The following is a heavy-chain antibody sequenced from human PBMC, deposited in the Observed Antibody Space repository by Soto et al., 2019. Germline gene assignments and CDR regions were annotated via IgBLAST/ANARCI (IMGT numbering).Heavy chain of an antibody. CDR3: ARDQVGAPDS. D-gene: IGHD1-26*01. CDR2: IYYSGST. CDR1: GGSISSYY. V-gene: IGHV4-59*01. J-gene: IGHJ4*02. Sequence: KPSETLSLTCTVSGGSISSYYWSWIRQPPGKGLEWIGYIYYSGSTNYNPSLKSRVTISVDTSKNQFSLKLSSVTAADTAVYYCARDQVGAPDSWGQGTLVTVSS.